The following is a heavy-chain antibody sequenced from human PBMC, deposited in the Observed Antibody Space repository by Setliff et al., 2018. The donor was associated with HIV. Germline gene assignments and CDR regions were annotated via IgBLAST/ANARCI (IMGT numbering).Heavy chain of an antibody. J-gene: IGHJ3*02. Sequence: SETLSLTCAVYGGSFSGYYWSWIRQSPGKGLGWIGEINHSESTNYNPSVKRRVTISIDTSKNHISLKLSSVTAADTAVYYCARGHSYDSYGYYLRGFDIWGPGTMVTVSS. V-gene: IGHV4-34*01. CDR1: GGSFSGYY. CDR2: INHSEST. D-gene: IGHD3-22*01. CDR3: ARGHSYDSYGYYLRGFDI.